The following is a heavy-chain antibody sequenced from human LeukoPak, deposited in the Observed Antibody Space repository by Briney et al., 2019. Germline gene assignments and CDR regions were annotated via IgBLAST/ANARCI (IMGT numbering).Heavy chain of an antibody. J-gene: IGHJ2*01. Sequence: SETLSLTCTVSGGSISSYYWSWIRQPPGKGLEWIGYIYYSGSTNYNPSLKSRVTISVDTSKNQFSLKLSSVTAADTAVYYCARRGSYFPQPNWYFDLWGRGTLVTVSS. D-gene: IGHD1-26*01. CDR3: ARRGSYFPQPNWYFDL. V-gene: IGHV4-59*12. CDR2: IYYSGST. CDR1: GGSISSYY.